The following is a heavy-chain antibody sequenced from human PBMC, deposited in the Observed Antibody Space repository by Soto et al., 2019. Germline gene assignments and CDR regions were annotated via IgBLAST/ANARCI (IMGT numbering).Heavy chain of an antibody. CDR1: GFTFSSYA. V-gene: IGHV3-30-3*01. Sequence: GSLRLSCAASGFTFSSYAMHWVRQAPGKGLEWVAVISYDGSNKYYADSVKGRFTISRDNSKNTLYLQMNSLRAEDTAVYYCARDSLVVAAFDYWGQGTLVTVSS. J-gene: IGHJ4*02. CDR3: ARDSLVVAAFDY. CDR2: ISYDGSNK. D-gene: IGHD2-15*01.